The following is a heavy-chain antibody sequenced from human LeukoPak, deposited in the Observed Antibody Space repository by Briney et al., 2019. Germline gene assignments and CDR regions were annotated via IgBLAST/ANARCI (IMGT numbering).Heavy chain of an antibody. CDR1: GDXIGSYY. CDR2: ISYSGST. V-gene: IGHV4-59*08. CDR3: ARRRGCSGGSCYGDTFDY. D-gene: IGHD2-15*01. Sequence: SETLSLTCTVSGDXIGSYYWSWIRQPPGKGLEWIGYISYSGSTIYNPSLKSRVTISVDTSKNQFSLKLSSVTAADTAVYYCARRRGCSGGSCYGDTFDYWGQGTLVTVSS. J-gene: IGHJ4*02.